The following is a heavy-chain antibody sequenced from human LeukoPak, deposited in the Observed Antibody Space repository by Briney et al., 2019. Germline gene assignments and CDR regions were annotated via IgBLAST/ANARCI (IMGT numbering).Heavy chain of an antibody. CDR3: ATRSYFYHYMDV. CDR2: VYYSGNI. Sequence: SETLSLTCTVSGGSIRSSTYYWGRIPRPPGQGLEWFGNVYYSGNIYCNPSLKSRVTISVDSSKNQFSLKLTSVTAADTAIYYCATRSYFYHYMDVWGKGTTVTVSS. CDR1: GGSIRSSTYY. J-gene: IGHJ6*03. V-gene: IGHV4-39*01.